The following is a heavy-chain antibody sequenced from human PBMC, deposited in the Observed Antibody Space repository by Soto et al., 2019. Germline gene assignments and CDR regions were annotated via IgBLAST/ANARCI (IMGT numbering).Heavy chain of an antibody. D-gene: IGHD6-19*01. Sequence: GASVKVSCKASCYTFTSYGISWVRQAPGQGLEWMGWINSYNGNTNYAQKLQGRVTMTTDTSTSTAYMELRSLRSDDTAVYYCAREPVAGIWFDPWGQGTLVTVSS. CDR2: INSYNGNT. CDR1: CYTFTSYG. V-gene: IGHV1-18*01. J-gene: IGHJ5*02. CDR3: AREPVAGIWFDP.